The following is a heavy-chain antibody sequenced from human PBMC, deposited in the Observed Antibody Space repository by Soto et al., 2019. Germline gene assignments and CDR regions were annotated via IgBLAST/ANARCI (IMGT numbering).Heavy chain of an antibody. CDR1: GGSISSSSYY. CDR3: ARHMGIAARRPYYYYGMDV. V-gene: IGHV4-39*01. J-gene: IGHJ6*02. CDR2: IYYSGST. Sequence: KASETLSLTCTVSGGSISSSSYYWGWIRQPPGKGLEWIGSIYYSGSTYYNPSLKSRVTISVDTSKNQFSLKLSSVTAADTAVYYCARHMGIAARRPYYYYGMDVWGQGTTVTVSS. D-gene: IGHD6-6*01.